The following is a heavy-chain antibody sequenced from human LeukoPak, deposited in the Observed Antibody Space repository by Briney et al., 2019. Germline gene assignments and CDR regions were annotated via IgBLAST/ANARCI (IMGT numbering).Heavy chain of an antibody. D-gene: IGHD6-13*01. J-gene: IGHJ4*02. CDR3: ARAVAATAPLGY. Sequence: PSETLSLTCSVSGDSVSSYYWNWIRQPPGKALEWIGYMFHSDSPVYSPSFESRVTMSMDTSKNQFSLKLPSVTAADTAIYYCARAVAATAPLGYWGRGTLVTVSS. V-gene: IGHV4-59*02. CDR2: MFHSDSP. CDR1: GDSVSSYY.